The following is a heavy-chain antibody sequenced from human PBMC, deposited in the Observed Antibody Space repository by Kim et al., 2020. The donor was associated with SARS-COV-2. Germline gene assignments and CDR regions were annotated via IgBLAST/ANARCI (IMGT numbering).Heavy chain of an antibody. CDR2: ISGSGGST. CDR1: GFTFSSYA. Sequence: GGSLRLSCAASGFTFSSYAMSWVRQAPGKGLEWVSAISGSGGSTYYADSVKGRFTISRDNSKNTLYLQMNSLRAEDTAVYYCAKADVVGATWWHYYYGMDVWGQGTTVTVSS. J-gene: IGHJ6*02. D-gene: IGHD1-26*01. CDR3: AKADVVGATWWHYYYGMDV. V-gene: IGHV3-23*01.